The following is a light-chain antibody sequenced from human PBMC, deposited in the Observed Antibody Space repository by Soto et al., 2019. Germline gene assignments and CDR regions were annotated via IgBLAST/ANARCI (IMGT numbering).Light chain of an antibody. V-gene: IGKV3-20*01. Sequence: EIVLTQSPGTLSLSPGERATLSCRASQSVSSSYLAWYQQKPGQALRLLIYGASSRATGIPDRFSGSGSGTDFTLTIIRVEPEDFAVYYCREYGSSRTFGQGTKVEIK. CDR1: QSVSSSY. CDR3: REYGSSRT. CDR2: GAS. J-gene: IGKJ1*01.